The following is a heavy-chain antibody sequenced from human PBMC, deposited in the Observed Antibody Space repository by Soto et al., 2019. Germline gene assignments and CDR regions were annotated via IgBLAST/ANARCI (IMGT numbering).Heavy chain of an antibody. V-gene: IGHV1-69*13. CDR1: GHTFTNND. J-gene: IGHJ5*02. Sequence: GASVKVSCKASGHTFTNNDVSWVRQAPGQGLEWMGGIIPIFGTANYAQKFQGRVTITADESTSTAYMELSSLRSEDTAVYYCARGQGYYDSSGFSGWFDPWGQGTLVTVSS. D-gene: IGHD3-22*01. CDR2: IIPIFGTA. CDR3: ARGQGYYDSSGFSGWFDP.